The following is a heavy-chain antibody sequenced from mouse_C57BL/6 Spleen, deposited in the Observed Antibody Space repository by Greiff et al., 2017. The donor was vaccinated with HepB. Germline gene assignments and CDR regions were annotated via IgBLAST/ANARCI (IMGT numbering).Heavy chain of an antibody. D-gene: IGHD4-1*01. CDR3: ARDWDDDAYYIEY. Sequence: QVQLKESGAELVRPGASVKLSCKASGYTFTDYYINWVKQRPGQGLEWIARIYPGSGNTYYNEKFKGKATLTAEKSSSTAYMQLSSLTSEDSAVYFCARDWDDDAYYIEYWGQGTTITVTS. V-gene: IGHV1-76*01. CDR2: IYPGSGNT. J-gene: IGHJ2*01. CDR1: GYTFTDYY.